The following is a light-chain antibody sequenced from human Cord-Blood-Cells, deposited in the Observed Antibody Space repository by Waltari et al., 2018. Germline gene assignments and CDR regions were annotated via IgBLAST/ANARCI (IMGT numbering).Light chain of an antibody. CDR3: QQYYSTPT. Sequence: DIVMTQSPDSLAVSLGERATINCKSRQSVLYSSNTKNYVAWYQQKPGQPPKLLIYWASTRESGVPDRFSGSGSGTDFTLTISSLQAEDVAVYYCQQYYSTPTFGQGTKLESK. V-gene: IGKV4-1*01. CDR2: WAS. J-gene: IGKJ2*01. CDR1: QSVLYSSNTKNY.